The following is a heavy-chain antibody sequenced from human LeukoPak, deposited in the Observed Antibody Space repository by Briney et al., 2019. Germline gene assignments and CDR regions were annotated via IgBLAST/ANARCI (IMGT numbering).Heavy chain of an antibody. CDR2: MNPNSGNT. CDR3: ARRFAAAGTKRGFDY. Sequence: WASVKVYCKASGYTFTSYDINWVRQATGQGLEWMGWMNPNSGNTGYAQKLQGRVTMTRNTSISTAYMELSSLRSEDTAVYYCARRFAAAGTKRGFDYWGQGTLVTVSS. CDR1: GYTFTSYD. J-gene: IGHJ4*02. V-gene: IGHV1-8*01. D-gene: IGHD6-13*01.